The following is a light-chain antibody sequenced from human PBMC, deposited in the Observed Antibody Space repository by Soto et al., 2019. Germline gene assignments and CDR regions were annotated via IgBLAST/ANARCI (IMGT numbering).Light chain of an antibody. J-gene: IGKJ5*01. Sequence: EIVLPQSPGTMSLSPGERATLSGRARQSVSSSYLAWYQQKPGQAPRLLIYGASSRATGIPDRFSGSGSGTDFTLTIRRLEPEDFAVYYCQQYGSSPPITVGQGKRLEIK. CDR2: GAS. CDR3: QQYGSSPPIT. V-gene: IGKV3-20*01. CDR1: QSVSSSY.